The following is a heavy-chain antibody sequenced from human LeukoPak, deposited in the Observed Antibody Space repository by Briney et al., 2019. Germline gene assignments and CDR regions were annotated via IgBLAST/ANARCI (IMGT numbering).Heavy chain of an antibody. CDR1: GGSISSSNW. J-gene: IGHJ3*02. D-gene: IGHD3-22*01. V-gene: IGHV4-4*02. CDR2: IYHSGSI. CDR3: ARASKTIYNYDDSSVYPTGLDI. Sequence: SETLSLTCAVSGGSISSSNWWSWVRQPPGKGLEWIGEIYHSGSINYNPSLKSRVTITVDKSKNQSSLKLSSVTAADTALYYCARASKTIYNYDDSSVYPTGLDIWGQGTMVTVSS.